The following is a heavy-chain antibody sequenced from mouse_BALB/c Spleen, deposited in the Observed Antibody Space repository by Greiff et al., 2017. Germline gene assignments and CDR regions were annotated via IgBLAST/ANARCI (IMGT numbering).Heavy chain of an antibody. D-gene: IGHD3-1*01. CDR2: ISSGSSTI. CDR1: GFTFSSFG. V-gene: IGHV5-17*02. J-gene: IGHJ4*01. CDR3: ARWGLYAMDY. Sequence: DVKLVESGGGLVQPGGSRKLSCAASGFTFSSFGMHWVRQAPEKGLEWVAYISSGSSTIYYADTVKGRFTISRDNPKNTLFLQMTSLRSEDTAMYYCARWGLYAMDYWGQGTSVTVSS.